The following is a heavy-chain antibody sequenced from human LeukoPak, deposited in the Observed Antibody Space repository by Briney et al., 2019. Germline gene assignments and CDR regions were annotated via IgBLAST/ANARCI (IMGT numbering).Heavy chain of an antibody. D-gene: IGHD3-22*01. CDR1: GFTFSSYA. Sequence: PGGSLRLSCAASGFTFSSYAMSWVRQAPGKGLEWVSAISGSGGSTYYADSVKGRFTISRDNSKNTLYLQMNSLRAEDTAVYYCAKDYYDSSGYYYVVPFDYWGQGTLVTVSS. CDR3: AKDYYDSSGYYYVVPFDY. V-gene: IGHV3-23*01. CDR2: ISGSGGST. J-gene: IGHJ4*02.